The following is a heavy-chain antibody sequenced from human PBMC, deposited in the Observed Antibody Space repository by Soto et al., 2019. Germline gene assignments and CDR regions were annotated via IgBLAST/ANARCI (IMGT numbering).Heavy chain of an antibody. V-gene: IGHV4-4*02. D-gene: IGHD6-19*01. J-gene: IGHJ4*02. Sequence: SETLSLTCAVSGGSISSSNWWSWVRQPPGKWLEWVGAIYHSGSTNYNPSLKSRVTISVDKSKNQFSLKLNSVAAAYTAVYYCARSGSGWSFFDYWGQGTLVTVSS. CDR3: ARSGSGWSFFDY. CDR1: GGSISSSNW. CDR2: IYHSGST.